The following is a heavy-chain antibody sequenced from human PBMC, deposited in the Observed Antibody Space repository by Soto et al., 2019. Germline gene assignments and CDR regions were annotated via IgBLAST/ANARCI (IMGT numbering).Heavy chain of an antibody. CDR2: IIPMFGTA. CDR1: GGTFSTYT. J-gene: IGHJ6*02. V-gene: IGHV1-69*12. CDR3: ARRYCISTSCHYYGMDV. D-gene: IGHD2-2*01. Sequence: QVQLAQSGAEVKKPGSSVKVSCKASGGTFSTYTINWVRQAPGQGLEWMGGIIPMFGTANYAQKFQGRVTITADESTSTAYMELSSLRSEDRAVYYCARRYCISTSCHYYGMDVWGQGTTVTVSS.